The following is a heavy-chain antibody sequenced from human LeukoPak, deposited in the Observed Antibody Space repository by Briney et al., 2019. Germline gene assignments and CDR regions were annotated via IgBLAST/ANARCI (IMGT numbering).Heavy chain of an antibody. D-gene: IGHD6-6*01. V-gene: IGHV4-59*01. Sequence: SETLSLTCTVSGGSISSYYWSWIRQPPGKGLEWIGYIYYSGSTNYNPSLKSRVTISVDTSKNQFSLELSSVTAADTAVYYCARDVAAGPYFDYWGQGTLVTVSS. CDR2: IYYSGST. CDR1: GGSISSYY. CDR3: ARDVAAGPYFDY. J-gene: IGHJ4*02.